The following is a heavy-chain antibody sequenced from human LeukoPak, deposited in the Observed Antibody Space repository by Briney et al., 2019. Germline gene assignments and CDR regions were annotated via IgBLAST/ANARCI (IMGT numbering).Heavy chain of an antibody. J-gene: IGHJ5*02. D-gene: IGHD6-19*01. CDR3: ARDSSSGWYYWFDP. V-gene: IGHV3-30*04. CDR2: ISYDGSNK. CDR1: GFTFDDYA. Sequence: GGSLRLSCAASGFTFDDYAMHWVRQAPGKGLEWVAVISYDGSNKYYADSVKGRFTISRDNSKNTLYLQMNSLRAEDTAVYYCARDSSSGWYYWFDPWGQGTLVTVSS.